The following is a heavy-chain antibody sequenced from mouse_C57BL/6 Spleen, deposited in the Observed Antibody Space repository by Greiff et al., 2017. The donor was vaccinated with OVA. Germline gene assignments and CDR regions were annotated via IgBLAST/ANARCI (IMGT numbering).Heavy chain of an antibody. V-gene: IGHV1-52*01. Sequence: VQLQQPGAELVRPGSSVKLSCKASGYTFTSYWMPSVKQRPIQGLAWIGNIDPSDSETHYNQKFKDKATLTVDKSSSTAYMQLSSLTSEDSAVDDCARGDYYGSSYRFAYGGQGTLVTVSA. CDR2: IDPSDSET. J-gene: IGHJ3*01. D-gene: IGHD1-1*01. CDR1: GYTFTSYW. CDR3: ARGDYYGSSYRFAY.